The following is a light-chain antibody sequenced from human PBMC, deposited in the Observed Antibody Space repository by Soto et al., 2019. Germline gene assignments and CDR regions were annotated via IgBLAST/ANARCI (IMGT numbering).Light chain of an antibody. V-gene: IGKV2-28*01. J-gene: IGKJ1*01. CDR1: QSLLHSNGYNY. CDR2: LGS. CDR3: MQALQTAWT. Sequence: DIVMTQSPLSLPVTPGEPASISCRSSQSLLHSNGYNYLDWYLQKPGQSPQLLIYLGSNRASGVPDRFSGSGSGTDFTLKISRVEDEHVGVYYCMQALQTAWTFGQGTKADIK.